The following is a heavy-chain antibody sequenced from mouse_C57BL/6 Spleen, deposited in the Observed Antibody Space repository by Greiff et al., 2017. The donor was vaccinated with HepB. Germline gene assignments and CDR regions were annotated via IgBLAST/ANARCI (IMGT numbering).Heavy chain of an antibody. CDR1: GYTFTSYW. D-gene: IGHD1-1*01. V-gene: IGHV1-55*01. J-gene: IGHJ4*01. Sequence: QVQLQQPGAELVKPGASVKMSCKASGYTFTSYWITWVKQRPGQGLEWIGDIYPGSGSTNYNEKFKSKAILTVDTSSSTAYMQLSSLTSEDSAVYYCARGDLLRDAMDYWGQGTSVTVSS. CDR2: IYPGSGST. CDR3: ARGDLLRDAMDY.